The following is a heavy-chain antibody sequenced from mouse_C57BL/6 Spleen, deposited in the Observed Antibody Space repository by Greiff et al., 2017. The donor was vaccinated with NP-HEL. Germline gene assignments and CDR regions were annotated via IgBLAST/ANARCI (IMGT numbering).Heavy chain of an antibody. CDR1: GFSLTSYG. V-gene: IGHV2-6-1*01. CDR2: IWSDGSS. CDR3: ARHRAFYGGAMDY. J-gene: IGHJ4*01. Sequence: VKVVESGPGLVAPSQSLSITCTVSGFSLTSYGVHWVRQPPGKGLEWLVVIWSDGSSTYNSALNSRLSISKDNSKSQVFLKMNSLQTDDTAMYYWARHRAFYGGAMDYWGQGTSVTVSS. D-gene: IGHD3-3*01.